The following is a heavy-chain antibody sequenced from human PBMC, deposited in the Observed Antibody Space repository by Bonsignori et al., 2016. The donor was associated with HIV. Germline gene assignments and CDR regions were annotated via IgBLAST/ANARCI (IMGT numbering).Heavy chain of an antibody. CDR3: ARDYGAYLGSYYYGMDV. D-gene: IGHD4-17*01. J-gene: IGHJ6*02. Sequence: EVQLVESGGGLVQPGGSLRLSCAASGFTFRSYWMHWVRQVPGKGLVWVSRVNGDGTATTYADSVKGRFTISRDNAKNTLYLQMGSLRVEDTAVYYCARDYGAYLGSYYYGMDVWGQGTTVTVSS. CDR1: GFTFRSYW. CDR2: VNGDGTAT. V-gene: IGHV3-74*01.